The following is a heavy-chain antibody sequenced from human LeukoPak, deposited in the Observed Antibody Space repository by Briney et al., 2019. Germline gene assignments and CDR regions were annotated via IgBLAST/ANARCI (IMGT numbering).Heavy chain of an antibody. Sequence: SETLSLTCTVSGGSISSSSYYWSWIRQPPGKGLEWIGYIYYSGSTNYNPSLKSRVTISVDTSKNQFSLKLSSVTAADTAVYYCARGVAVAYDYWGQGTLVTVSS. D-gene: IGHD6-19*01. V-gene: IGHV4-61*01. CDR3: ARGVAVAYDY. J-gene: IGHJ4*02. CDR1: GGSISSSSYY. CDR2: IYYSGST.